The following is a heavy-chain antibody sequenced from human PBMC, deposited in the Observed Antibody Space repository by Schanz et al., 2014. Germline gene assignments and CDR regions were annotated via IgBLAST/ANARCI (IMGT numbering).Heavy chain of an antibody. CDR1: GFTVTSYY. D-gene: IGHD6-13*01. CDR3: ARGPNPPIAARGQDFDY. Sequence: EMQLVESGGGLIQPGGSLRLSCAASGFTVTSYYMSWVRQAPGKGLEWVSVIYSGDNTYYADSGKGRFSIARDNAKKSLILQLNSLRPEDTAVYYCARGPNPPIAARGQDFDYWGQGTLVAVSS. J-gene: IGHJ4*02. V-gene: IGHV3-53*01. CDR2: IYSGDNT.